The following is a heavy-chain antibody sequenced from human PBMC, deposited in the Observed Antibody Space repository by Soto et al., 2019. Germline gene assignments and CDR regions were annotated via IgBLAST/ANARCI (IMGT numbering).Heavy chain of an antibody. D-gene: IGHD1-1*01. J-gene: IGHJ4*02. CDR1: GFTFSSYS. Sequence: EVQLVESGGGLVKPGGSLRLSCAASGFTFSSYSMNWVRLAPGKGLEWVSSMSKNSDYISYADSVRGRFTISRDNAKNSLYLQMNSLRAEDTAVYYCARAGSLDGTLKAGGLSDWGQGTLVTVSS. V-gene: IGHV3-21*01. CDR3: ARAGSLDGTLKAGGLSD. CDR2: MSKNSDYI.